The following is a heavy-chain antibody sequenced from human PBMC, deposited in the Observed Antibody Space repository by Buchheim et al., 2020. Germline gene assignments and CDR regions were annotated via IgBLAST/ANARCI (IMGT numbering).Heavy chain of an antibody. D-gene: IGHD1-7*01. CDR3: ARGRTSYYFDY. J-gene: IGHJ4*02. CDR1: GASLSTFY. CDR2: FHDSERT. Sequence: QVQLQESGPGLVKPSETLSLTCTVSGASLSTFYWSWIRQPPGKGLEWLGLFHDSERTKYNPSLKSRVSTFVDTSRNQFSFKLRSLNAADTAVYYCARGRTSYYFDYWGLGTL. V-gene: IGHV4-59*01.